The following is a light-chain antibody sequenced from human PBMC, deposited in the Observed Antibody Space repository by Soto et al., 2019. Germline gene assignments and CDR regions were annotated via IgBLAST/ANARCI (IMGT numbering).Light chain of an antibody. Sequence: DIQMTQSPSSLSASVGDRVTITCRASQDIGNNLGWYQQKPGNAPRRLIYAASSLQSGVPSRFSGSGSGTEFSLTITSLQPEDFATYYCQQLFDSPITFGQGTRLEI. J-gene: IGKJ5*01. CDR1: QDIGNN. V-gene: IGKV1-17*01. CDR2: AAS. CDR3: QQLFDSPIT.